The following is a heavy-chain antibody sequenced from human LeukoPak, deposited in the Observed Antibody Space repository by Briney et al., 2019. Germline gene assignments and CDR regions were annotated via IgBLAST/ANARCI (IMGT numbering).Heavy chain of an antibody. Sequence: SETLSLTCAVYGGSFSGYYWSWIRQPPGKGLEWIGEINHSGSTNYNPSLKSRVTISVDTPKNQFSLKLSSVTAADTAVYYCARYSSGWSYYFDYWGQGTLVTVSS. CDR1: GGSFSGYY. CDR2: INHSGST. V-gene: IGHV4-34*01. J-gene: IGHJ4*02. CDR3: ARYSSGWSYYFDY. D-gene: IGHD6-19*01.